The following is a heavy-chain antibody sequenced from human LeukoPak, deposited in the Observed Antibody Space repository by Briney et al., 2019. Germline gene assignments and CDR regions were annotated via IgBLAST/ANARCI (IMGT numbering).Heavy chain of an antibody. D-gene: IGHD3-10*01. J-gene: IGHJ6*02. CDR2: ISWNSGSI. CDR1: GFTFDDYA. CDR3: AKAQTSLVMVRGPPGPDYYYYGMDV. Sequence: PGGSLRLSCAASGFTFDDYAMHWVRQAPGKGLEWVSGISWNSGSIGYADSVKGRFTISRDNAKNSLYLQMNSLRAEDTALYYCAKAQTSLVMVRGPPGPDYYYYGMDVWGQGTTVTVSS. V-gene: IGHV3-9*01.